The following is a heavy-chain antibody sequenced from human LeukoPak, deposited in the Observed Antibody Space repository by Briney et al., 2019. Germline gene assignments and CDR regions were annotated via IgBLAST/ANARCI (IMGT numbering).Heavy chain of an antibody. CDR1: GGSISSYS. V-gene: IGHV4-4*07. CDR3: ARLRGYSYGYADY. CDR2: IYPRESP. Sequence: PSETLSLTCTVSGGSISSYSWSWMRQPAGKGLEWIGRIYPRESPNYNPSLKSRVIMSVDKSKNQFSLKLTSVTAADTAVYYCARLRGYSYGYADYWGQGTLVTVSS. J-gene: IGHJ4*02. D-gene: IGHD5-18*01.